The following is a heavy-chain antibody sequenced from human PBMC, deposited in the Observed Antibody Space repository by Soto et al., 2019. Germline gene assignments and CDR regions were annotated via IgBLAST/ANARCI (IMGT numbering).Heavy chain of an antibody. D-gene: IGHD6-19*01. CDR2: INHSGSA. CDR3: ARGLITGSHYSGGWYYFDS. CDR1: GESFSGYI. J-gene: IGHJ4*02. Sequence: QVQLQQSGAGLLKPSETLSLTCAVYGESFSGYIWTWIRQTPGKGLQWIGQINHSGSAYYNPSLKTRFTISVHPYNSQFSLELSSVTAADTAVYYCARGLITGSHYSGGWYYFDSWGQGTQVTVSS. V-gene: IGHV4-34*01.